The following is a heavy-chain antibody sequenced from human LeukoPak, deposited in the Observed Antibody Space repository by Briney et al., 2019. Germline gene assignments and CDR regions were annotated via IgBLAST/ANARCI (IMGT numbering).Heavy chain of an antibody. CDR3: ARDSEMAIFDY. Sequence: MGWISTYNGYPTYAQNFQGRVTMTTDRSTTTAYMELRSLRSDDTAVYYCARDSEMAIFDYWGQGTLVIVSS. D-gene: IGHD5-24*01. V-gene: IGHV1-18*01. J-gene: IGHJ4*02. CDR2: ISTYNGYP.